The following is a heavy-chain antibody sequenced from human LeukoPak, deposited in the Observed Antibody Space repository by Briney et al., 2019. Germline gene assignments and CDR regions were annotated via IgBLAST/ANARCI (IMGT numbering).Heavy chain of an antibody. Sequence: SETLSLTCTVSGGSISSYYWSWIRQPAGKGLEWIGRIYTSGSTNYNPSLKSRVTMSVDTSKNQFSLKLSSVTAADTAVYYCARDLIVPVGLTGSGSYSTDYWGQGTLVTVSS. CDR3: ARDLIVPVGLTGSGSYSTDY. CDR1: GGSISSYY. D-gene: IGHD3-10*01. CDR2: IYTSGST. J-gene: IGHJ4*02. V-gene: IGHV4-4*07.